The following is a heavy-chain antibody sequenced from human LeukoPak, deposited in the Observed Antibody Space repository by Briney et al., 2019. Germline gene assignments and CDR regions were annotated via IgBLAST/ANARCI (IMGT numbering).Heavy chain of an antibody. CDR2: IGGGGGTT. CDR3: AKDRGY. J-gene: IGHJ4*02. CDR1: GLTFSTYG. D-gene: IGHD1-26*01. V-gene: IGHV3-23*01. Sequence: GGSLRLSCETSGLTFSTYGMTWVRQAPGKGLEWVSAIGGGGGTTYYADSVKGRFTISRDNSKNTLYLQMSSLRVEDTAVYYCAKDRGYWGQGTLVTVSS.